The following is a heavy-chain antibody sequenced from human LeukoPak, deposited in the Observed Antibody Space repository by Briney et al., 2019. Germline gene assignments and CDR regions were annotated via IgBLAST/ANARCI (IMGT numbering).Heavy chain of an antibody. D-gene: IGHD3-10*01. J-gene: IGHJ4*02. CDR2: IWYDGSNK. Sequence: GGSLRLSCAASGFTFSSYGMHWVRQAPGKGLEWVAVIWYDGSNKYYADSVKGRFTISRDNSKNTLYLQMNSLRAEDTAVYYCAKGPIYGSGVTPLSYWGQGTLVTVSS. V-gene: IGHV3-33*06. CDR1: GFTFSSYG. CDR3: AKGPIYGSGVTPLSY.